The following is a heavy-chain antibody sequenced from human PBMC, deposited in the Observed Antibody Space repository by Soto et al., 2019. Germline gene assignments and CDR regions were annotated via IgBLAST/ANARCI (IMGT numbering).Heavy chain of an antibody. V-gene: IGHV4-59*01. J-gene: IGHJ3*01. D-gene: IGHD3-10*01. CDR3: VRTAYYSGSAPV. CDR1: GGSISSYY. CDR2: VHHSGST. Sequence: QVQLQESGPGLVKPSETLSLTCTVSGGSISSYYYSWLRQPPGKGLEWIAYVHHSGSTNYNPSLKSRLIISLDTSKHQFSLTVRSVTAADTAVYYCVRTAYYSGSAPVWGQGTMVTVSS.